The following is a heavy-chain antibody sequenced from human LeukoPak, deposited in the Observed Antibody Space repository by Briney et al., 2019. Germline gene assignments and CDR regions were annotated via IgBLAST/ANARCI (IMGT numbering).Heavy chain of an antibody. J-gene: IGHJ3*02. CDR1: GGSISSYY. CDR3: ARARYVNSFYAFDI. Sequence: SETLSLTCTVSGGSISSYYWSWIRQPPRKGLEWIGYLTKSGNTAYSPSLKSRVTIFGDTSKHQFFLKLSSVTAADTAVYCCARARYVNSFYAFDILVQATLASDPS. D-gene: IGHD3-9*01. V-gene: IGHV4-59*01. CDR2: LTKSGNT.